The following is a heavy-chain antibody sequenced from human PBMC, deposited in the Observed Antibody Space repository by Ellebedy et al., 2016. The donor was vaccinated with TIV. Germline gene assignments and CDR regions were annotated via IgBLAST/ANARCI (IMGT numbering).Heavy chain of an antibody. J-gene: IGHJ4*02. D-gene: IGHD2-21*01. V-gene: IGHV3-66*01. CDR2: LQSGGVT. Sequence: LSLTCAAPGVTVSSYNMNWVRQVPGKGLEWVSVLQSGGVTHYADSVKGRFTVSRDNSRNTLYLQMNSLSVEDTAVYYCTRARGGGGSVDYWGQGTLVTVSS. CDR1: GVTVSSYN. CDR3: TRARGGGGSVDY.